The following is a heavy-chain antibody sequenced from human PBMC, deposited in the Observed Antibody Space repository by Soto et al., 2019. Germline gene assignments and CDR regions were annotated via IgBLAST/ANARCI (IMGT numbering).Heavy chain of an antibody. V-gene: IGHV3-15*07. CDR3: TGPIGCCSGGSCYSLAYYYGMDV. CDR1: GFTFSNAW. J-gene: IGHJ6*02. CDR2: IKSKTDGGTT. Sequence: EVQLVESGGGLVKPGGSLRLSCAASGFTFSNAWMNWVRQAPGKGLEWVGRIKSKTDGGTTDYAAPVKGRFTISRDDSKNTLYLQMNSLKTEDTAVYYCTGPIGCCSGGSCYSLAYYYGMDVWGQGTTVTVSS. D-gene: IGHD2-15*01.